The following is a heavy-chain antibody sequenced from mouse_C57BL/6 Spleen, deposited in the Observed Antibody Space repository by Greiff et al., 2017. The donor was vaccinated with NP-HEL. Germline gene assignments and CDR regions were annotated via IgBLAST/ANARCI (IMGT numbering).Heavy chain of an antibody. CDR1: GFNIKDYY. CDR3: ASAYYYGSSYPPFDY. D-gene: IGHD1-1*01. Sequence: EVQLQQSGAELVKPGASVKLSCTASGFNIKDYYMHWVKQRTEQGLEWIGRIDPEDGETQYAPKFQGKATITAGTSSNTAYLQLSSLTSEDTAVYYCASAYYYGSSYPPFDYWGQGTTLTVSS. CDR2: IDPEDGET. J-gene: IGHJ2*01. V-gene: IGHV14-2*01.